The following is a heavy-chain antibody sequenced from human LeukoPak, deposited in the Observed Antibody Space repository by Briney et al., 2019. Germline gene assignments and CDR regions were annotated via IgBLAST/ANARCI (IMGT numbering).Heavy chain of an antibody. CDR3: ARLDYYGSGSYFDY. D-gene: IGHD3-10*01. Sequence: GGSLRLSCAAPGFTFSSYEMNWVRQAPGKGLEWVSYISSSGSTIYYADSVKGRFTISRDNARNSLYLQMNSLRAEDTAVYYCARLDYYGSGSYFDYWGQGTLVTVSS. V-gene: IGHV3-48*03. CDR2: ISSSGSTI. J-gene: IGHJ4*02. CDR1: GFTFSSYE.